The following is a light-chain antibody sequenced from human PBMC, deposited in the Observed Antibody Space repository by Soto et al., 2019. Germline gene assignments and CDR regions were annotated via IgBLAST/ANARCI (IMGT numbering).Light chain of an antibody. CDR1: SSDVGSHNL. CDR3: CSHADGSSYV. V-gene: IGLV2-23*01. CDR2: EAT. Sequence: QSVLTQPASVSGSPGQWITISCTGTSSDVGSHNLVSWYQQYPGKAPKLVTFEATKRPSGVSNRFSGSKSCSTASLTISGVQAEDEADYYCCSHADGSSYVFGTGTKLTVL. J-gene: IGLJ1*01.